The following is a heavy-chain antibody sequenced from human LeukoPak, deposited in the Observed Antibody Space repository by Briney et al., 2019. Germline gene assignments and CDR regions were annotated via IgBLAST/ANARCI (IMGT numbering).Heavy chain of an antibody. CDR3: ARFLNYYDSSGYHSD. V-gene: IGHV4-61*01. J-gene: IGHJ4*02. Sequence: SETLSLTCTVSGGSVSSGSYYWSWIRQPPGKGLEWIGYIYYSGSTNYNPSLKSRVTISVDTSKNQFSLKLSSVTAADTAVYYCARFLNYYDSSGYHSDWGQGTLVTVSS. CDR1: GGSVSSGSYY. CDR2: IYYSGST. D-gene: IGHD3-22*01.